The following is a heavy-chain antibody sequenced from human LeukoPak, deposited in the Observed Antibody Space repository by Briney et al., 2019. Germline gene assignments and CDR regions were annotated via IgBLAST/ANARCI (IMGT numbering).Heavy chain of an antibody. D-gene: IGHD4-17*01. Sequence: SETLSLTCTVSGGSISNSDYYWDWIRQPPGKGLEWIGSINYRGSTYYNPSLESRVTISVDTSKNQFSLKLSSVTAADTAVYYCARATTVTSFDYWGQGTLVTVSS. CDR2: INYRGST. J-gene: IGHJ4*02. V-gene: IGHV4-39*07. CDR1: GGSISNSDYY. CDR3: ARATTVTSFDY.